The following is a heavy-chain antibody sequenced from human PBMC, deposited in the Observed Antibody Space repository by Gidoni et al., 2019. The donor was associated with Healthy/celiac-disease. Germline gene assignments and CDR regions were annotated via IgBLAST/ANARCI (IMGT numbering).Heavy chain of an antibody. Sequence: QVQLVQSGAEVKKPGSSVKVSCKASGGTFSSYAITWVRQAPGQGLEWMGGIIPIFGTANYAQKVQGRVTITADESTSTAYMELSSLRSEDTAVYYCARGPEMAYCGGDCYSYWYFDLWGRGTLVTVSS. CDR1: GGTFSSYA. D-gene: IGHD2-21*01. CDR2: IIPIFGTA. CDR3: ARGPEMAYCGGDCYSYWYFDL. J-gene: IGHJ2*01. V-gene: IGHV1-69*01.